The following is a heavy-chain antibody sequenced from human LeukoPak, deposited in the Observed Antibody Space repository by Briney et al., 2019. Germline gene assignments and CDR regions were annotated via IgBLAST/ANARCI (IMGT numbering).Heavy chain of an antibody. Sequence: GASVKVSCKASGYTFTSYGISWVRQAPGQGLEWMGWISAYNGNTNYAQKLQGRVTMTTDTSTSTAYMELRSLRSDDTAVYYCARDSYYYGSGSYYGGGQHYYYYYMDVWGKGTTVTISS. D-gene: IGHD3-10*01. CDR2: ISAYNGNT. V-gene: IGHV1-18*01. CDR3: ARDSYYYGSGSYYGGGQHYYYYYMDV. CDR1: GYTFTSYG. J-gene: IGHJ6*03.